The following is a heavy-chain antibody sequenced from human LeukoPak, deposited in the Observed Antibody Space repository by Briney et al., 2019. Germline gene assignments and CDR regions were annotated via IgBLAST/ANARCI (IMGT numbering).Heavy chain of an antibody. Sequence: GGSLRLSCAASGFTVSSNYMSWVRQAPGKGLEWVSVIYSGGSTYYADSVKGRFTVSRHNSKNTLYLQMNSLRAEDTAVYYCAREANSSGYYYDYWGQGTLVTVSS. V-gene: IGHV3-53*04. J-gene: IGHJ4*02. CDR1: GFTVSSNY. CDR3: AREANSSGYYYDY. CDR2: IYSGGST. D-gene: IGHD3-22*01.